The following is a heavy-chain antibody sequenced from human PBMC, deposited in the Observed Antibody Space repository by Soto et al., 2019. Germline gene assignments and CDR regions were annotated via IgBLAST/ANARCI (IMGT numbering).Heavy chain of an antibody. Sequence: EVQVLESGGDLVQPGGSLRLSCAASGFTFSNYAMTWVRQAPGKGLEWVSTISGSGDSIYYADSVKGRFTISRDNSKNTLYLQMNSLRADDWAVYYCSTGRQMGYWGQGTVVIVSS. D-gene: IGHD7-27*01. CDR2: ISGSGDSI. CDR1: GFTFSNYA. J-gene: IGHJ4*02. V-gene: IGHV3-23*01. CDR3: STGRQMGY.